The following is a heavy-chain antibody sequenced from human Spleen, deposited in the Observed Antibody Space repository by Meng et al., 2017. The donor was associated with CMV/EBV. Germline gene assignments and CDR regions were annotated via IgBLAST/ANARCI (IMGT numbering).Heavy chain of an antibody. CDR3: SRDRGYSYGYFDY. CDR2: INPNSGGT. J-gene: IGHJ4*02. Sequence: ASVKVSCKASGYTFTGYYMHWVRQAPGQGLEWMGWINPNSGGTNYAQKFQGRVTMTRDTSTSTVYMELSSLRSEDTAVYYCSRDRGYSYGYFDYWGQGTLVTVSS. V-gene: IGHV1-2*02. CDR1: GYTFTGYY. D-gene: IGHD5-18*01.